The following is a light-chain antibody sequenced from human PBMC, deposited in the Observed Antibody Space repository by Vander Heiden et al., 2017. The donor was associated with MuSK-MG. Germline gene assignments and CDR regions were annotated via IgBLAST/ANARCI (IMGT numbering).Light chain of an antibody. V-gene: IGKV1-39*01. CDR2: EAS. CDR1: QSISNY. CDR3: QQSYSTPYT. J-gene: IGKJ2*01. Sequence: DIQMTQSPSSLSASVGDRVTITCRASQSISNYLNWYQQKPGKAPKLLIYEASRLQSGVPSRCSGSGSGTDFTLTISRLQPEDFATYFCQQSYSTPYTFGQGTKLEIK.